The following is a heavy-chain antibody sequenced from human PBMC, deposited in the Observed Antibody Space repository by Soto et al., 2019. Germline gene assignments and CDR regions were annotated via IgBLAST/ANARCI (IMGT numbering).Heavy chain of an antibody. CDR3: ARSGFWSGYYSYYYYYYMDV. V-gene: IGHV3-48*01. CDR2: NSSSSSTI. D-gene: IGHD3-3*01. CDR1: GFTFSSYS. Sequence: PGGSLRLSCAASGFTFSSYSMSWVRQAPGKGLEWVSYNSSSSSTIYYADSVKGRFTISRDNAKNSLYLQMNSLRAEDTAVYYCARSGFWSGYYSYYYYYYMDVWGKGTTVTVSS. J-gene: IGHJ6*03.